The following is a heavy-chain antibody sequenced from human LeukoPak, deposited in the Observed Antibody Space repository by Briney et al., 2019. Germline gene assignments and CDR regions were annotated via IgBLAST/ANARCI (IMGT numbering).Heavy chain of an antibody. D-gene: IGHD6-19*01. V-gene: IGHV4-4*07. J-gene: IGHJ4*02. Sequence: PSETLSLTCTVSGGSISNYYWSWLRQPAGKGLEWIGRIYASGSTNYNPFLKSRVTMSVDTSKNQLSLKLSSVTAADTAVYYCARAGSSGWYVFDNWGQGTVVTVSS. CDR3: ARAGSSGWYVFDN. CDR1: GGSISNYY. CDR2: IYASGST.